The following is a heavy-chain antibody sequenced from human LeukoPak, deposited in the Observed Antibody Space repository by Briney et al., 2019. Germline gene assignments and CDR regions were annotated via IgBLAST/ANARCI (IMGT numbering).Heavy chain of an antibody. D-gene: IGHD2-21*02. V-gene: IGHV4-38-2*02. CDR1: GFPISRGFY. Sequence: PSETLSLTCSVSGFPISRGFYWGWIRQPPGKGLEWIGNIHYSGETYFNPSLKSRLTMSVDTSKNKFSLNLSSVTAADTAIYYCASDAPGLLGYWGQGTLVTVSS. J-gene: IGHJ4*02. CDR3: ASDAPGLLGY. CDR2: IHYSGET.